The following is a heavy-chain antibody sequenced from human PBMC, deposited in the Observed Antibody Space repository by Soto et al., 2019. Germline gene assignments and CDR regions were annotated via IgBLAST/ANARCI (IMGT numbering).Heavy chain of an antibody. V-gene: IGHV3-23*01. CDR3: AKDRVVVYV. CDR1: GFTFSTYA. CDR2: ISGSGGST. J-gene: IGHJ6*02. Sequence: EVQLLESGGALVQPGGSLRLSCAASGFTFSTYAMTWLRQAPGKGLEWVSAISGSGGSTYYADSVKGRFTISRDNSKNTLYVQMNSLRAEDTALYYCAKDRVVVYVWGQGTTVTVSS. D-gene: IGHD2-15*01.